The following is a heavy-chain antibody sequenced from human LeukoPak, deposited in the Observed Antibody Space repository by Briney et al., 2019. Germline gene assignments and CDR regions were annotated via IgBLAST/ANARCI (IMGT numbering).Heavy chain of an antibody. Sequence: GGSLRLSCAASGFNFSSYWMNWVRQAPGKGLEWVASIRQDGSEKTYVDSVKGRFTISRDNTKSSLYLQMSSLTAEDTAVYYCARDGTAAGLYFDLWGQGTLVTVSS. CDR1: GFNFSSYW. V-gene: IGHV3-7*01. CDR2: IRQDGSEK. D-gene: IGHD6-13*01. CDR3: ARDGTAAGLYFDL. J-gene: IGHJ4*01.